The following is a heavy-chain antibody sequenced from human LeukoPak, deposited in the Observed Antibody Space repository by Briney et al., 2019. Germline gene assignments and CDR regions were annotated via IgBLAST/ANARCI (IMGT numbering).Heavy chain of an antibody. CDR1: GGSISSGGYY. D-gene: IGHD2-2*01. CDR2: INHSGST. J-gene: IGHJ3*02. CDR3: ARGRRVVPAASDAFDI. Sequence: SETLSLTCTVSGGSISSGGYYWSWIRQPPGKGLEWIGEINHSGSTNYNPSLKSRVTISVDTSKNQFSLKLSSVTAADTAVYYCARGRRVVPAASDAFDIWGQGTMVTVSS. V-gene: IGHV4-39*07.